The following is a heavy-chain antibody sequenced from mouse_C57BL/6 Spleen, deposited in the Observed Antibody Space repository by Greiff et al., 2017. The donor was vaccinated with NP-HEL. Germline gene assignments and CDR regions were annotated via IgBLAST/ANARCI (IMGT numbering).Heavy chain of an antibody. CDR2: ISSGSSTI. Sequence: EVKLVESGGGLVKPGGSLKLSCAASGFTFSDYGMHWVRQAPEKGLEWVAYISSGSSTIYYADTVKGRFTISRDNAKNTLFLQMTSLRSEDTAMYYCASGTTLRYYAMDYWGQGTSVTVSS. CDR3: ASGTTLRYYAMDY. J-gene: IGHJ4*01. CDR1: GFTFSDYG. V-gene: IGHV5-17*01. D-gene: IGHD3-3*01.